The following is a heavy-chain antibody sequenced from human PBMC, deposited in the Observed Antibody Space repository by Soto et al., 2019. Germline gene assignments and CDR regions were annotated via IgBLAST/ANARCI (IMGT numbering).Heavy chain of an antibody. J-gene: IGHJ6*02. CDR1: GFTFSSYW. D-gene: IGHD6-13*01. Sequence: EVQLVESGGGLVQPGGSLRLSCAASGFTFSSYWMSWVRQAPGKGLEWVANIKQDGSEKYYVDSVKGRFTISRDNAKNSLYLQMNSLRAEDTAVYYCARGGYSSSWYPVYYYYYGMDVGGQGTTVTVSS. CDR3: ARGGYSSSWYPVYYYYYGMDV. V-gene: IGHV3-7*03. CDR2: IKQDGSEK.